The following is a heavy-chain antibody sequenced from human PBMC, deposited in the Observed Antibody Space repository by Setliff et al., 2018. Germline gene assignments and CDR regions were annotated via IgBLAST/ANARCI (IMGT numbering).Heavy chain of an antibody. CDR3: TTDPSATFGGVIGAAFDM. CDR1: GFTFSNAW. V-gene: IGHV3-15*07. D-gene: IGHD3-16*01. J-gene: IGHJ3*02. CDR2: IKGKTDGLAT. Sequence: GGSLRLSCAASGFTFSNAWMNWVRQAPGKGLEWVGRIKGKTDGLATDYAAPVKGRFTISRDDSTNKLYLQMNSLKTEDTAVYYCTTDPSATFGGVIGAAFDMWGQGTMVTVS.